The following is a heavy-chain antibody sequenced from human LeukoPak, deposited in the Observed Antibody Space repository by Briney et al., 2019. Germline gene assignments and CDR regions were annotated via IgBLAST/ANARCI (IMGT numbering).Heavy chain of an antibody. CDR2: INHSGYT. V-gene: IGHV4-34*01. CDR1: GVSFNDYY. J-gene: IGHJ4*02. D-gene: IGHD4-17*01. Sequence: PSAPLSLTCAVSGVSFNDYYWSWVRQPPGKGLEWIGEINHSGYTNDSPSLKSRVTLSIDTSRKQFSLNLRSVTVADTGIYYCTRMTTGHDYWGQGTLVTVSS. CDR3: TRMTTGHDY.